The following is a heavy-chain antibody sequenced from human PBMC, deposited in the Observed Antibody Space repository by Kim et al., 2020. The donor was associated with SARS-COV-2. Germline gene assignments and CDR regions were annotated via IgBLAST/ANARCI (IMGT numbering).Heavy chain of an antibody. D-gene: IGHD2-2*01. V-gene: IGHV1-2*02. J-gene: IGHJ4*02. CDR1: GYTFTGYY. CDR3: ARDLSTWDY. CDR2: INPNSGGT. Sequence: ASVKVSCKASGYTFTGYYIHWVRQAPGQGLEWMGWINPNSGGTSYAQNFQGRVTMTRDTSISTAYMELSRLRSDDTAVDYCARDLSTWDYWGQGTLVTVS.